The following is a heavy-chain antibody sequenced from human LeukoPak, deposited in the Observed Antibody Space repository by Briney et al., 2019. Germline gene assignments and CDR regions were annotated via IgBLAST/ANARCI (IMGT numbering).Heavy chain of an antibody. D-gene: IGHD6-19*01. Sequence: PGGSLRLSCAASGFTLSTYSMNWVRQAAGKGLEWVSSISSSASYMYYADSVKGRFTISRDNAKNSLYLQMNSLRAEDTAVYYCARDLTDSSGWYRFDYWGQGTLVTVSS. CDR2: ISSSASYM. V-gene: IGHV3-21*01. J-gene: IGHJ4*02. CDR1: GFTLSTYS. CDR3: ARDLTDSSGWYRFDY.